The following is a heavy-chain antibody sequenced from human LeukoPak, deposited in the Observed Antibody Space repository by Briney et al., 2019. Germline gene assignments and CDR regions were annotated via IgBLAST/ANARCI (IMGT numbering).Heavy chain of an antibody. CDR2: INPNRGGT. Sequence: ASVKVSCKASGYTFSGYYIHWVRQAPGLGLEWMGWINPNRGGTNYAQKFQGRVTMTRDTSISTANMELSGLRSDDTAVYYCAREGSYSSGWADLDYWGQGTLVTVSS. CDR1: GYTFSGYY. D-gene: IGHD6-19*01. V-gene: IGHV1-2*02. CDR3: AREGSYSSGWADLDY. J-gene: IGHJ4*02.